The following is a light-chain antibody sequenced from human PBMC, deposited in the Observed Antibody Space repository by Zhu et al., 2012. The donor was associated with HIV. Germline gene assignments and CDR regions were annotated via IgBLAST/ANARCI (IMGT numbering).Light chain of an antibody. CDR3: QQLNTYPLFT. CDR1: ESVSKY. CDR2: DAS. Sequence: DVQLTQSPSFLSASVGDRVTITCRASESVSKYLAWYQQKPGKAPKLLIYDASTLQSGVPSTFSGSGSGTEFTLTISNLQPEDFAIYYCQQLNTYPLFTFSPGTKVDIK. J-gene: IGKJ3*01. V-gene: IGKV1-9*01.